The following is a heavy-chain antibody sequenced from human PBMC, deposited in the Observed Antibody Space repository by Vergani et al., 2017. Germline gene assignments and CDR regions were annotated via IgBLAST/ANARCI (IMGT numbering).Heavy chain of an antibody. V-gene: IGHV3-30*18. Sequence: QVQLVESGGGVVQPGRSLRLSCAASGFTFSSYGMHWVRQAPGKGLEWVAVISYDGSNKYYADSVKGRFTISRDNSKNTLYLQMNSLRAEDTAVYYCAKESPYGDYDFNWFDPWGQGTLVTVSS. CDR3: AKESPYGDYDFNWFDP. CDR2: ISYDGSNK. CDR1: GFTFSSYG. J-gene: IGHJ5*02. D-gene: IGHD4-17*01.